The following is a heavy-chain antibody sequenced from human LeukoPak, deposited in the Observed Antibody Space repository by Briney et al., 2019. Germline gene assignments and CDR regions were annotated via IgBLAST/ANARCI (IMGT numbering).Heavy chain of an antibody. D-gene: IGHD1-26*01. V-gene: IGHV3-74*01. CDR1: GFNFGSYW. J-gene: IGHJ5*02. Sequence: GGSLRLSCVVSGFNFGSYWMHWVRQVPGKGLVWVSRMDTDGRTTDYADSVKGRFTISRDNAKNTVYLQMNSLRVDDTALYYCATDLSGSEDRWGQGTLVTVSS. CDR3: ATDLSGSEDR. CDR2: MDTDGRTT.